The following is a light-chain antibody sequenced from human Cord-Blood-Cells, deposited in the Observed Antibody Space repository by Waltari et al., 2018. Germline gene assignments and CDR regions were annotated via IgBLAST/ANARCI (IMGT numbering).Light chain of an antibody. CDR2: AAS. CDR1: QSISSY. V-gene: IGKV1-39*01. J-gene: IGKJ3*01. Sequence: DIQMTQSPSSLSASVGDRVPITCRASQSISSYLNCYQQKPGKAPKLLIYAASSLQSGVPSRFSGSGAGTDFTLTISRLQPEEFAIYYCQQSYSTPFTFGPGTKVDIK. CDR3: QQSYSTPFT.